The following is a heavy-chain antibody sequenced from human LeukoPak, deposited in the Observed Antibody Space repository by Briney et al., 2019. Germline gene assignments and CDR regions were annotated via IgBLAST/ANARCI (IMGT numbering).Heavy chain of an antibody. Sequence: SETLSLTCTVSGSMYNYYWSWIRQPPGKGLEWIGYIYYSGSTNYNPSLKSRVTISVDTSKNQFSLKLSSVTAADTAVYYCARHQVAKNYYGMDVWGQGTTVTVSS. V-gene: IGHV4-59*08. J-gene: IGHJ6*02. CDR2: IYYSGST. CDR3: ARHQVAKNYYGMDV. CDR1: GSMYNYY. D-gene: IGHD2-15*01.